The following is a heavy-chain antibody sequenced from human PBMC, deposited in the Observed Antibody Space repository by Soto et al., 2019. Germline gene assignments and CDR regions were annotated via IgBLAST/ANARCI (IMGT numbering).Heavy chain of an antibody. V-gene: IGHV3-23*01. CDR1: GFTFGSYA. CDR3: AKDPRYYDFWSGSPGSWFDP. J-gene: IGHJ5*02. D-gene: IGHD3-3*01. Sequence: PGGSLRLSCAASGFTFGSYAMNWVRQAPGKGLEWVSTISIGGGNTFYADSVKGRFTISRDTSKNTLYLQMNSLRADDTAVYYCAKDPRYYDFWSGSPGSWFDPWGQGTLVTVSS. CDR2: ISIGGGNT.